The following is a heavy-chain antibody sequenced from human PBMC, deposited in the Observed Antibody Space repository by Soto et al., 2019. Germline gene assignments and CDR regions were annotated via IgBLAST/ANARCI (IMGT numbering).Heavy chain of an antibody. J-gene: IGHJ4*02. CDR1: GGSISSGDYY. V-gene: IGHV4-30-4*01. Sequence: SETLSLTCTVSGGSISSGDYYWSWIRQPPGKGLEWIGYIYYSGSTYYNPSLKSRVTILVDTSKNQFSLKLSSVTAADTAVYYCARSRRNIVVVPAAKAGYFDYWGQGTLVTVSS. CDR3: ARSRRNIVVVPAAKAGYFDY. CDR2: IYYSGST. D-gene: IGHD2-2*01.